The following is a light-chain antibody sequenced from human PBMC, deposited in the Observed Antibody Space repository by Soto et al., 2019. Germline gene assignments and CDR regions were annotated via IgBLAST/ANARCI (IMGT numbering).Light chain of an antibody. CDR3: SSYTSSRTRV. J-gene: IGLJ3*02. V-gene: IGLV2-14*01. CDR1: SSDVGGYNY. CDR2: EVS. Sequence: QSALTQPASVSGSPGQSITISCTGTSSDVGGYNYVSWYQQHPGKAPKLMIYEVSNRPSGVSNRFSGSKSGNTASLTISGLQAEDVADYYCSSYTSSRTRVFGGGNKLPVL.